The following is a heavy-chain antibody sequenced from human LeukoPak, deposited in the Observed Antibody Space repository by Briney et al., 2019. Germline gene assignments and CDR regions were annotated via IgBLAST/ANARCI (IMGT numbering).Heavy chain of an antibody. CDR2: IYYSGST. V-gene: IGHV4-59*01. Sequence: SETLSLTCTVSGGSISSYYWSWIRQPPGKGLEWIGYIYYSGSTNYNPSLKSRVTISVDTSKNQFSLKLSSVTAADTAVYYCARAYGGNSALSRWGQGTLVTVSS. CDR3: ARAYGGNSALSR. J-gene: IGHJ4*02. D-gene: IGHD4-23*01. CDR1: GGSISSYY.